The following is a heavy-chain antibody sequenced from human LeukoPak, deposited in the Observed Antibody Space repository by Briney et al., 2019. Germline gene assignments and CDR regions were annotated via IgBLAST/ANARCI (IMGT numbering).Heavy chain of an antibody. CDR1: GGTFSGYA. CDR2: IIPIFGTA. D-gene: IGHD5-24*01. J-gene: IGHJ6*02. Sequence: LVKVSCKASGGTFSGYAISWVRQAPGQGLEWMGGIIPIFGTANYAQKFQGRVTITADESTSTAYMELSSLRSEDTAVYYCARVSIDGYNLDGMDVWGQGTTVTVSS. V-gene: IGHV1-69*01. CDR3: ARVSIDGYNLDGMDV.